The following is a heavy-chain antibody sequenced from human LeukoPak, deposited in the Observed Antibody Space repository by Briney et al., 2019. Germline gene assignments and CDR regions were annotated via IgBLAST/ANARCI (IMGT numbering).Heavy chain of an antibody. CDR1: GFTFSSYG. Sequence: TGGSLRLSCAASGFTFSSYGMHWVRQAPRKGLEWVAVIWYDGSKKYYADSVKGRFTISRDNSKNTLYLQMNSLRAEDTAVYYCARDARIQLWFNFDYWGKGTLGTVSS. J-gene: IGHJ4*02. CDR2: IWYDGSKK. CDR3: ARDARIQLWFNFDY. D-gene: IGHD5-18*01. V-gene: IGHV3-33*01.